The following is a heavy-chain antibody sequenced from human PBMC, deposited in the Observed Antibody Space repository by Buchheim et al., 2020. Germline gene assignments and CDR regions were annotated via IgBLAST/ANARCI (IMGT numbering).Heavy chain of an antibody. Sequence: QVQLQESGPGLVKASETLSLTCAVSGGSISTSNWWSWVRQPPGKGLVWIGDIYHSGGTNYNPSLKSRVTISVDKSKNQCSPKLSSVTAADTAVYYCARQWYTAAHSDTWGQGTL. CDR2: IYHSGGT. CDR1: GGSISTSNW. D-gene: IGHD1-14*01. J-gene: IGHJ5*02. CDR3: ARQWYTAAHSDT. V-gene: IGHV4-4*02.